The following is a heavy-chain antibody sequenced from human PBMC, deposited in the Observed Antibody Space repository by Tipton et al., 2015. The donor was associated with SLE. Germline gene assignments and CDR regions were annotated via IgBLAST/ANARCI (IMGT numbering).Heavy chain of an antibody. CDR3: ARGEGYYGSGSYQGWFDP. CDR1: GASISSGGYY. D-gene: IGHD3-10*01. CDR2: IYDSGST. Sequence: TLSLTCTVSGASISSGGYYWSWIRQYPGKGLEWIGYIYDSGSTYYNPSLKSRVTISVDTSKNQFSLKLDSVTAADTAVYYCARGEGYYGSGSYQGWFDPWGQGTLVTVSS. J-gene: IGHJ5*02. V-gene: IGHV4-31*03.